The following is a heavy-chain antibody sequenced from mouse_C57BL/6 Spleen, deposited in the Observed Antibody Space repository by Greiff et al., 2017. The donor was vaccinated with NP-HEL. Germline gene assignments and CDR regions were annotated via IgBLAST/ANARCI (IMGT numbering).Heavy chain of an antibody. CDR2: IYPGSGST. V-gene: IGHV1-55*01. CDR1: GYTFTSYW. CDR3: ARYSPLLYYAMDY. J-gene: IGHJ4*01. Sequence: VQLQQPGAELVKPGASVKMSCKASGYTFTSYWITWVKQRPGQGLEWIGDIYPGSGSTNYNEKFKSKATLTVDTSSSTAYMQLSSLTSEDSAVYYCARYSPLLYYAMDYWGQGTSVTVSS. D-gene: IGHD2-1*01.